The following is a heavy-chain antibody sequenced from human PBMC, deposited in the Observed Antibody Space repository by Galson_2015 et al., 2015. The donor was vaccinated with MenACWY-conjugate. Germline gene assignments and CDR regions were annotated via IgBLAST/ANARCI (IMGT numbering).Heavy chain of an antibody. CDR3: ARDWVTGNDY. Sequence: SLRLSCAASGFTFSSYWMQWVRQAPGKGLVWVSRINSDGSSTSYADSVRGRFNISRDNANNTLYLQMNSLRAEDTAVYYCARDWVTGNDYSGQGTLVTVSS. CDR1: GFTFSSYW. V-gene: IGHV3-74*01. D-gene: IGHD1-20*01. CDR2: INSDGSST. J-gene: IGHJ4*02.